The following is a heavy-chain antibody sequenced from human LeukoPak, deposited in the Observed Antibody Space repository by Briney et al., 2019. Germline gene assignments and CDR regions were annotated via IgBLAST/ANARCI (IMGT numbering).Heavy chain of an antibody. J-gene: IGHJ6*03. CDR3: AKNRGANYYNYYMDV. V-gene: IGHV3-23*01. CDR1: GFTFA. CDR2: IGGGGRDT. D-gene: IGHD4/OR15-4a*01. Sequence: PGGSLRLSCAASGFTFAMSWVRKAPGKGLEWLSTIGGGGRDTFYADSVKGRFTVSRDNSKNTLYLQMSSLRAEDTAVYFCAKNRGANYYNYYMDVWGKGTTVTVSS.